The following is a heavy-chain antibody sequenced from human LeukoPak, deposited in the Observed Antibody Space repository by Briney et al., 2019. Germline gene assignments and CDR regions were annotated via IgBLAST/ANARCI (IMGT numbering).Heavy chain of an antibody. V-gene: IGHV1-2*02. CDR3: ARDVTIFVTRDAFDI. J-gene: IGHJ3*02. CDR1: GYTFTGYY. D-gene: IGHD3-3*01. CDR2: INPNSGGT. Sequence: ASVKVSCKASGYTFTGYYMHWVRQAPGPGLEWMGWINPNSGGTNYAQKFQGRVTMTRDTSISTAYMELSRLRSDDTAVYYCARDVTIFVTRDAFDIWGQGTMVTVSS.